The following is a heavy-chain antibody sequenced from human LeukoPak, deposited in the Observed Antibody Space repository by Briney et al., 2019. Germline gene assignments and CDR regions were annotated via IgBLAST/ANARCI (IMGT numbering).Heavy chain of an antibody. CDR3: ARDRESALGADAFDI. Sequence: GGSLRLSCAASGFTFSGYAMHWVRQAPGKGVECVAVISYDGSNKYYADSVKGRFTISRDNAKNSLYLQMNSLRAEDTAVYYCARDRESALGADAFDIWGQGTMVTVSS. D-gene: IGHD1-26*01. V-gene: IGHV3-30-3*01. J-gene: IGHJ3*02. CDR2: ISYDGSNK. CDR1: GFTFSGYA.